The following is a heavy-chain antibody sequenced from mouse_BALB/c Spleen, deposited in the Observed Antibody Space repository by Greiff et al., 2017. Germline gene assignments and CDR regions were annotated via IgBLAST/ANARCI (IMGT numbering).Heavy chain of an antibody. CDR1: GFTFSSFG. CDR2: ISSGSSNI. CDR3: ARDYGSPYYFDD. Sequence: EVKVVESGGGLVQPGGSRKLSCAASGFTFSSFGMHWVRQAPEKGLEWVAYISSGSSNIYYADTVKGRFTISRYNPKNTLFLQMTSLRSEDTAMYYCARDYGSPYYFDDWGQGTTLTVSS. D-gene: IGHD1-1*01. J-gene: IGHJ2*01. V-gene: IGHV5-17*02.